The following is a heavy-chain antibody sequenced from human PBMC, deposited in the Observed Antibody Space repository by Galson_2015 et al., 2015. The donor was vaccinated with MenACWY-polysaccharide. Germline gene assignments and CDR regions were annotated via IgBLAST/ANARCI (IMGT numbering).Heavy chain of an antibody. J-gene: IGHJ4*02. V-gene: IGHV3-48*03. D-gene: IGHD6-19*01. CDR2: ISSSGSTI. Sequence: SLRLSCAASGFTFSSYEMNWVRQAPGKGLEWVSYISSSGSTIYYADSVKGRFTISRDNSKNTLHLQMNSLRAEDTAVYYCAKDQIAVAGSYLDYWGQGTLVTVSS. CDR1: GFTFSSYE. CDR3: AKDQIAVAGSYLDY.